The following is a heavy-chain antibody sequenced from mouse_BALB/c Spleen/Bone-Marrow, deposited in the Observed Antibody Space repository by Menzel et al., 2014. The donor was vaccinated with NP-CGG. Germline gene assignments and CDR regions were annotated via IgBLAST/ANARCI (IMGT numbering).Heavy chain of an antibody. CDR1: GFSLTGYG. J-gene: IGHJ4*01. V-gene: IGHV2-6-7*01. CDR3: ARDEEGAGTGHYAMYY. Sequence: VKLMESGPGLVAPSQSLSITCTVSGFSLTGYGVYWIRQPPGKGLEWLGMIWGDGSTDYNSVLKSRLTISKDNSKSQVFLKTNSLQSDDAAGYYCARDEEGAGTGHYAMYYWGQGTSVTVSS. D-gene: IGHD4-1*01. CDR2: IWGDGST.